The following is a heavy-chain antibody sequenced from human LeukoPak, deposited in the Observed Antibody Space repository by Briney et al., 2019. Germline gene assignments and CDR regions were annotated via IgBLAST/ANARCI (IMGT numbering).Heavy chain of an antibody. J-gene: IGHJ4*02. D-gene: IGHD3/OR15-3a*01. CDR2: INPSGGST. CDR1: GYTFTSYY. Sequence: ASVKVSCKASGYTFTSYYMHWVRQAPGQGLEWMGIINPSGGSTSYAQKFQGRVTMARDMSTSTVYMELSSLRSEDTAVYYCASHGRGLDHGLGNYWGQGTLVTVSS. CDR3: ASHGRGLDHGLGNY. V-gene: IGHV1-46*01.